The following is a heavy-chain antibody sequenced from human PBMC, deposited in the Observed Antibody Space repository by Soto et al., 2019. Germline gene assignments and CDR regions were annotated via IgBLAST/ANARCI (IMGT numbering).Heavy chain of an antibody. CDR2: ISGSSGST. V-gene: IGHV3-23*01. J-gene: IGHJ6*02. Sequence: EVQLLESGGGLVQPGGSLRLSCAASGFTFRNYAMSWVRQGPGKGLEWVSGISGSSGSTYYADSVKGRFTISRDNSKNTVYLQLNGLRAEETAVYYCAKDGPVATTFEDYYGLDVWGQGTTVTVSS. D-gene: IGHD5-12*01. CDR3: AKDGPVATTFEDYYGLDV. CDR1: GFTFRNYA.